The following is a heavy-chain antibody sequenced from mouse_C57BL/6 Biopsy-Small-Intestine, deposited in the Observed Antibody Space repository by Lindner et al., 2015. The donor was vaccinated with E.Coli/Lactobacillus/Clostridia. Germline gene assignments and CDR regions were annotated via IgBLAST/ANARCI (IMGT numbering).Heavy chain of an antibody. Sequence: EVQLQESGAELVKPGASVKLSCTASGFNIKDYYMHWVKQMTEQGLEWIGRIAPEDGETIYDPKFQGKATITADTSSNTAYLQLSSLTSEGTAVYYCSRNDNYAAWFAYWGQGTLVTVSA. J-gene: IGHJ3*01. CDR1: GFNIKDYY. CDR2: IAPEDGET. V-gene: IGHV14-2*01. D-gene: IGHD2-12*01. CDR3: SRNDNYAAWFAY.